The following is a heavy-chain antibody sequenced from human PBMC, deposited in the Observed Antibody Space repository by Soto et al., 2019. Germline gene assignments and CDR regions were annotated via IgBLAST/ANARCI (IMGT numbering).Heavy chain of an antibody. J-gene: IGHJ5*02. V-gene: IGHV3-72*01. CDR3: ARVVGAPNWFDP. CDR1: GFTFSDHQ. Sequence: PGGSLRLSCAASGFTFSDHQMDWVRQAPGKGLEWVGRTRNKANSYTTEYAASVKGRFTISRDDSKNSLYLQMNSLKTDDTAVYYCARVVGAPNWFDPWGQGTLVTVSS. D-gene: IGHD1-26*01. CDR2: TRNKANSYTT.